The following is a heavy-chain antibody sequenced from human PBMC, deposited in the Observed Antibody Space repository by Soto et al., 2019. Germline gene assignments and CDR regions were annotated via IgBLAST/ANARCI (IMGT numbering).Heavy chain of an antibody. D-gene: IGHD2-15*01. CDR2: ISGYNGNT. J-gene: IGHJ2*01. CDR1: GYTFTNYG. V-gene: IGHV1-18*01. Sequence: ASVKVSCKASGYTFTNYGISWVRQAPGQGLEWMGWISGYNGNTHYAQNLQGRITMTTDTSTSTVYMELRSLRSDDTAVYYCERECVLGSCSGGRCIRYVLYYDLWGRGTLVTVSS. CDR3: ERECVLGSCSGGRCIRYVLYYDL.